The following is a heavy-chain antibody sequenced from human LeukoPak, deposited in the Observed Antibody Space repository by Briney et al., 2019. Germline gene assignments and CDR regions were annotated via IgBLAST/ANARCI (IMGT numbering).Heavy chain of an antibody. D-gene: IGHD1-1*01. CDR2: ISSSSSYI. CDR1: GFTFSSYS. CDR3: ATGTGTTFIMAAFDI. J-gene: IGHJ3*02. Sequence: GGSLRLSCAASGFTFSSYSMNWVRQAPGKGLEWVSSISSSSSYIYYADSVKGRFTISRDNAKNSLYLQTNSLRAEDTAVYYCATGTGTTFIMAAFDIWGQGTMVTVSS. V-gene: IGHV3-21*01.